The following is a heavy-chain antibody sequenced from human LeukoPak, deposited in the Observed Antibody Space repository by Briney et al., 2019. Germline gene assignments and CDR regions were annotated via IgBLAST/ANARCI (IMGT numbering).Heavy chain of an antibody. D-gene: IGHD2-2*01. V-gene: IGHV1-18*01. Sequence: ASLKVSCKASGYTFTTYSLAWVRQDPGQSLEWMGWISVNNGGTNYTQSFQDRVTLTRDTSTNTAYLEQRSLRSDDTAIIYCATATQPRAYFLHWAQDTLVTVPT. CDR1: GYTFTTYS. CDR2: ISVNNGGT. CDR3: ATATQPRAYFLH. J-gene: IGHJ1*01.